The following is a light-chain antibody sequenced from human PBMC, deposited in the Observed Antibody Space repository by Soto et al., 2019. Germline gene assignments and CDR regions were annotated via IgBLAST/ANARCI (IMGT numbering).Light chain of an antibody. Sequence: QSALTEPPSASGSLGQSVTISCTGTSSDVGGYNYVSWHQQHPGKAPQVMIYEVTKRPPGVPDRFSGSKSVNTASLTVSGRQAEDEADCCCSSFAGGGNPVLLGGGTKLTVL. V-gene: IGLV2-8*01. J-gene: IGLJ2*01. CDR3: SSFAGGGNPVL. CDR1: SSDVGGYNY. CDR2: EVT.